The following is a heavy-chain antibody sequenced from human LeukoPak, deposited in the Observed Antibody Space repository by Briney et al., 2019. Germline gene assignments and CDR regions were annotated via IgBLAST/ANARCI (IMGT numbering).Heavy chain of an antibody. Sequence: GGSLRLSCAASGFTFSDYYMSWIRQAPGKGLEWVSYISSGGSTIYYADSVKGRFTISRDNAKNSLYLQMNSLRAEDTAVYYCARDIYYYDSSGYYFPGGSDYWGQGTLVTVST. V-gene: IGHV3-11*04. CDR1: GFTFSDYY. CDR3: ARDIYYYDSSGYYFPGGSDY. J-gene: IGHJ4*02. D-gene: IGHD3-22*01. CDR2: ISSGGSTI.